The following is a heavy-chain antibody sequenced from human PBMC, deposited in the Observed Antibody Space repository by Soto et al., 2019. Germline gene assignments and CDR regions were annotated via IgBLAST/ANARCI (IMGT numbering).Heavy chain of an antibody. V-gene: IGHV3-9*01. CDR3: AKDRQPTAVAGTGYFQH. D-gene: IGHD6-19*01. CDR1: GFTFGDYA. Sequence: PGGSLRLSCAASGFTFGDYAMHWVRQSPGRGLEWVSTLSWNSDTIAYAASVKGRFTVSRDNAKKSLYMQMNRLRAEDTAVYYCAKDRQPTAVAGTGYFQHWGQGTLVTVSS. CDR2: LSWNSDTI. J-gene: IGHJ1*01.